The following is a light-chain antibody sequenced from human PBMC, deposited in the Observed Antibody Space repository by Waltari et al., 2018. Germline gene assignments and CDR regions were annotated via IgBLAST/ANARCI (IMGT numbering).Light chain of an antibody. CDR2: LGS. J-gene: IGKJ1*01. CDR3: MQALQNPWT. CDR1: QSLLHSNGYNY. Sequence: DIVMTQSPLSLPVTPGEPASISCRSSQSLLHSNGYNYLDWYLQKQGQSPQLLIYLGSNRASGVPDRFSGSGSGTDFTLRISRVEAEDVGVYYGMQALQNPWTFGQGTKVESK. V-gene: IGKV2-28*01.